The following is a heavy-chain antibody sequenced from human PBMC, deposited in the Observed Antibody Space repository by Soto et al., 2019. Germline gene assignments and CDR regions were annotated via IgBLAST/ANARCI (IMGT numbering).Heavy chain of an antibody. CDR2: ISSSSTI. CDR3: ARDNVAYDYIWGSYRNPSFDY. V-gene: IGHV3-48*01. CDR1: GFTFSSYS. J-gene: IGHJ4*02. D-gene: IGHD3-16*02. Sequence: GGSLRLSCAASGFTFSSYSMNWVRQAPGKGLEWVSYISSSSTIYYADSVKGRFTISRDNAKNSLYLQMNSLRAEDTAVYYCARDNVAYDYIWGSYRNPSFDYWGQGTLVTVSS.